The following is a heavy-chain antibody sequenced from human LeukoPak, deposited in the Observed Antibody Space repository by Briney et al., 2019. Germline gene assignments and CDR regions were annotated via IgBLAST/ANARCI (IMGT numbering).Heavy chain of an antibody. CDR1: GGSISSSNW. D-gene: IGHD4-17*01. CDR2: IYHSGST. J-gene: IGHJ4*02. Sequence: PSETLSLTCAVSGGSISSSNWWSWVRQPPGKGLEWIGEIYHSGSTNYNPSLKSRVTISVDKSKNQFSLKLSSVTAADTAVYYCVRNGDYGRLGFDYWGQGTLVTVSS. V-gene: IGHV4-4*02. CDR3: VRNGDYGRLGFDY.